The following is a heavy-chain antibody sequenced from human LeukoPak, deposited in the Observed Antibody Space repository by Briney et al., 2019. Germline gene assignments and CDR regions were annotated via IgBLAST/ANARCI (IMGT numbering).Heavy chain of an antibody. D-gene: IGHD5-18*01. CDR3: AGRGYSYGSNAFDI. CDR2: IIPIFGTA. V-gene: IGHV1-69*05. Sequence: GASVKVSCKASGYTFTGYYMHWVRQAPGQGLEWMGGIIPIFGTANYAQKFQGRVTITTDESTSTAYMELSSLRSEDTAVYYCAGRGYSYGSNAFDIWGQGTMVTVSS. CDR1: GYTFTGYY. J-gene: IGHJ3*02.